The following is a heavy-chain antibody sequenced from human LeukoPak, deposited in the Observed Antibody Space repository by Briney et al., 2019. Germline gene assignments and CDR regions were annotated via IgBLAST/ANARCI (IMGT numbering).Heavy chain of an antibody. V-gene: IGHV1-69*13. J-gene: IGHJ4*02. Sequence: SVKVSCKASGYTFTSYDINWVRQATGQGLEWMGGIIPIFGTANYAQKFQGRVTITADESTSTAYMELSSLRSEDTAVYYCARDYGVVGATSVYFDYWGQGTLVTVSS. CDR2: IIPIFGTA. D-gene: IGHD1-26*01. CDR3: ARDYGVVGATSVYFDY. CDR1: GYTFTSYD.